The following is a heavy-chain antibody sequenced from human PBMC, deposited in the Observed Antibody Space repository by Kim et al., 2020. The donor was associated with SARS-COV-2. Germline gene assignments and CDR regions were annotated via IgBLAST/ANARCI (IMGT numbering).Heavy chain of an antibody. CDR2: IIPIFGTA. Sequence: SVKVSCKASGGTFSSYAISWVRQAPGQGLEWMGGIIPIFGTANYAQKLQGRVTITADESTSTAYMELSSLRSEDTAVYYCARDPGAYYYDSSGYYFDYWGQGTLFTVSS. CDR1: GGTFSSYA. V-gene: IGHV1-69*13. CDR3: ARDPGAYYYDSSGYYFDY. J-gene: IGHJ4*02. D-gene: IGHD3-22*01.